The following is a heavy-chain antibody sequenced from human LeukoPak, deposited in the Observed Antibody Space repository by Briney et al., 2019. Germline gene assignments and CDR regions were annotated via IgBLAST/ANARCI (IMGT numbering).Heavy chain of an antibody. CDR1: GGSISSGSYY. D-gene: IGHD3-10*01. CDR3: ARATPRGKWFGELLYGWFDP. J-gene: IGHJ5*02. V-gene: IGHV4-31*03. CDR2: IYYSGST. Sequence: SETLSLTCTVSGGSISSGSYYWSWIRQHPGKGLEWIGYIYYSGSTYYNPSLKSRVTISVDTSKNQFSLKLSSVTAADTAVYYCARATPRGKWFGELLYGWFDPWGQGTLVPVSS.